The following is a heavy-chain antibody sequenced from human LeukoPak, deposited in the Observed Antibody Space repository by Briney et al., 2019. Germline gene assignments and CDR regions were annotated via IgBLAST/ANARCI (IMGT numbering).Heavy chain of an antibody. CDR1: GGSISSGDYY. CDR2: IYYSGST. V-gene: IGHV4-30-4*01. J-gene: IGHJ4*02. Sequence: PSQTLSLTCTVSGGSISSGDYYWSWIRQPPGKGLEWIGYIYYSGSTYYNPSLKSRVTISVDTSKNQFSLKLSSVTAADTAVYYCARGVSSWYSSGWFRFDYWGQGTLVTVSS. CDR3: ARGVSSWYSSGWFRFDY. D-gene: IGHD6-19*01.